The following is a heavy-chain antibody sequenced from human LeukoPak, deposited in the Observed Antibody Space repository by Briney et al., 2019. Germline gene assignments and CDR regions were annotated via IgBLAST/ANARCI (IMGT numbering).Heavy chain of an antibody. Sequence: KPSETLSLTCAVYGGSFSGYYWSWIRQPPGKGLEWIGEINHSGSTNYNPSLKSRVTISVDTSKNQFSLKLSSVTAADTAVYYCARAVGTAMVLDYWGQGTLVTVSS. D-gene: IGHD5-18*01. CDR3: ARAVGTAMVLDY. CDR2: INHSGST. J-gene: IGHJ4*02. V-gene: IGHV4-34*01. CDR1: GGSFSGYY.